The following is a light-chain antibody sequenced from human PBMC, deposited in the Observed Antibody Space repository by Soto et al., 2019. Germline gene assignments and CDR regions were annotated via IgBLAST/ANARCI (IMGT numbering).Light chain of an antibody. CDR3: QSYDSSLSGLYV. J-gene: IGLJ1*01. V-gene: IGLV1-40*01. CDR2: GNS. CDR1: SSNIGAGYD. Sequence: QSVLTQPPSVSGAPGQRVTISCTASSSNIGAGYDVHWYQQLPGTAPKLHILGNSNRPSGVPDRFSGSKSGTSASLAITGLQAEDEADYCCQSYDSSLSGLYVFGTWTKLTFL.